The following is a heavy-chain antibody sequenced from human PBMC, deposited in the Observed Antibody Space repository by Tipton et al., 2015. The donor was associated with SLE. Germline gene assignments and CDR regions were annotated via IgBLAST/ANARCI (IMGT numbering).Heavy chain of an antibody. Sequence: TLSLTCTVSGGSLSSGSYYWSWIRQPAGKGLEWIGHIYTSGSTNYNPSLKSRVTISVDTSKNQFSLKLSSVTAADTAVYYCARDTGGSYPNWFDPWGQGTLVTVSS. D-gene: IGHD1-26*01. V-gene: IGHV4-61*09. CDR1: GGSLSSGSYY. CDR3: ARDTGGSYPNWFDP. J-gene: IGHJ5*02. CDR2: IYTSGST.